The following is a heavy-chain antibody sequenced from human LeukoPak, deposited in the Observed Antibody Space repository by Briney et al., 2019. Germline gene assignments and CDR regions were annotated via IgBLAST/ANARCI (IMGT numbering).Heavy chain of an antibody. CDR3: ARGWIRYFDY. J-gene: IGHJ4*02. CDR2: ISYDGSQK. D-gene: IGHD3-9*01. CDR1: GFNFSDYA. V-gene: IGHV3-30-3*01. Sequence: GGSLRLSCAASGFNFSDYALHWVRQAPGKGLQWVALISYDGSQKYYTDSVKPRFTISRDNSDDALYLHMYSLRPDDTAVYYCARGWIRYFDYWGQGTPVTVSS.